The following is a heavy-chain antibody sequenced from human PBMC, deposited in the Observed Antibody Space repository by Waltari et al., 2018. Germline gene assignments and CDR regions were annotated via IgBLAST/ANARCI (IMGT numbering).Heavy chain of an antibody. J-gene: IGHJ4*02. D-gene: IGHD2-2*01. CDR2: IWFDGSNK. V-gene: IGHV3-33*08. CDR1: GFSFSSYG. CDR3: ARKTSALYFDY. Sequence: QVQLVESGAGVVQPGRSLRLSCAASGFSFSSYGMHWVRQAPGKGLEWVAVIWFDGSNKYYADAVKGRFTISRDNSKNTLYLQMNSLRAEDTAVYYCARKTSALYFDYWGQGALVTVSS.